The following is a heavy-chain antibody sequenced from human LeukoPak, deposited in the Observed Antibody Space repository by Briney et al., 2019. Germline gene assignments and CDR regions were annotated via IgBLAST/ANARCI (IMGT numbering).Heavy chain of an antibody. CDR3: AKDRGYSGYDYFDC. V-gene: IGHV3-30*02. D-gene: IGHD5-12*01. J-gene: IGHJ4*02. Sequence: GGSLRLSCAASGFTFSSYGMHWVRQAPGKGLEWVSFIRYDGSNNYYADSVRGRFTISRDNSKDTLYLQMNSLRPEDTAVYYCAKDRGYSGYDYFDCWGQGTLVTVSS. CDR2: IRYDGSNN. CDR1: GFTFSSYG.